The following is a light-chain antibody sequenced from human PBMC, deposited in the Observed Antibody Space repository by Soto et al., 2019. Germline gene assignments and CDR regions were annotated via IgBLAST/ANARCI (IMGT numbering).Light chain of an antibody. V-gene: IGKV1-9*01. CDR3: HQLNSYPLYT. CDR2: AAS. J-gene: IGKJ2*01. Sequence: IQLTQSPSSLSASVGDRVTITCRASQGISSYLAWYQQKPGKAPKLLIYAASTLQSGVPSRFSGSGSATDFTLTISSLQPEDFATHYCHQLNSYPLYTFGQGTKLEIK. CDR1: QGISSY.